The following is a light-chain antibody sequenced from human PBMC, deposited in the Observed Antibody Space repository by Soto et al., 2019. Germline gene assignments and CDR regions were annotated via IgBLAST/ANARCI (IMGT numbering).Light chain of an antibody. V-gene: IGKV1-5*03. CDR1: QSISSW. Sequence: HIAQSTSNLPASVGDRVTIHCWAIQSISSWLAWYQQKPGKAPKLLIYKASSLESGVPSRFSGSGYGTEFSLTISSLEPEDFAIYYCQLRSNWPPSITFGQGTRLEIK. CDR2: KAS. CDR3: QLRSNWPPSIT. J-gene: IGKJ5*01.